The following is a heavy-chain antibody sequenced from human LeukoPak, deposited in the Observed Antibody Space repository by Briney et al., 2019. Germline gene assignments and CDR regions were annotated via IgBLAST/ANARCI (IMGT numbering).Heavy chain of an antibody. D-gene: IGHD1-26*01. Sequence: SETLSLTCTVSGGSISSGSYYWSWIRQPAGKGLEWIGRIYTSGSTNYNPSLKSRVTISVDTSKNQSSLKLISVTAADTAVYYCARDEGWELRGAFDIWGQGTMVTVSS. V-gene: IGHV4-61*02. CDR1: GGSISSGSYY. J-gene: IGHJ3*02. CDR2: IYTSGST. CDR3: ARDEGWELRGAFDI.